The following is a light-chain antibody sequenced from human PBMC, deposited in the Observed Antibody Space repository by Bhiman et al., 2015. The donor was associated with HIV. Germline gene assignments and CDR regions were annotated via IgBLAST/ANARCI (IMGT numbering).Light chain of an antibody. CDR2: DVS. Sequence: QSALTQPASVSASPGQSITISCTGTSSDVGGYNHVSWYQQHPGKAPKLMIYDVSNRPSGVSNRFSGSKSGNTAFLTISGLQAEDEADYYCSSLTSSLTYVFGTGTNVTVL. V-gene: IGLV2-14*03. CDR3: SSLTSSLTYV. CDR1: SSDVGGYNH. J-gene: IGLJ1*01.